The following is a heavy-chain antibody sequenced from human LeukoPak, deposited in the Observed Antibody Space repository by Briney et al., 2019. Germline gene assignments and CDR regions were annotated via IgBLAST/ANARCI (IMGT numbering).Heavy chain of an antibody. CDR1: GGSISSYY. D-gene: IGHD2-2*01. Sequence: SETLSLTCTVSGGSISSYYWSWIRQPPGKGLEWIGYIYHSGSTYYNPSLKSRVTISVDRSKNQFSLKLSSVTAADTAVYYCARAEAGDIVVIPAVPDAFDIWGQGTMVTVSS. CDR3: ARAEAGDIVVIPAVPDAFDI. J-gene: IGHJ3*02. CDR2: IYHSGST. V-gene: IGHV4-59*12.